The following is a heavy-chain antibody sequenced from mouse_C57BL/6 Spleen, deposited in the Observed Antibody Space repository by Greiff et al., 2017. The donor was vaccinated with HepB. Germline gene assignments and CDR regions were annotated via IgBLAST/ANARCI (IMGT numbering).Heavy chain of an antibody. CDR2: ISYDGSN. Sequence: EVKLMESGPGLVKPSQSLSLTCSVTGYSITSGYYWNWIRQFPGNKLEWMGYISYDGSNNYNPSLKNRISITRDTSKNQFFLKLNSVTTEDTATYYCARYPYAMDYWGQGTSVTVSS. CDR3: ARYPYAMDY. V-gene: IGHV3-6*01. J-gene: IGHJ4*01. D-gene: IGHD5-1*01. CDR1: GYSITSGYY.